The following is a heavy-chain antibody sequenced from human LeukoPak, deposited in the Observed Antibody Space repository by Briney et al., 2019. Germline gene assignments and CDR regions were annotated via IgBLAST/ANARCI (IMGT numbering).Heavy chain of an antibody. Sequence: KASETLSLTCTVSGGSVSSGSYYWSWIRQPPGKGLEWIGYIYYSGSTNYNPSLKSRVTISVDTSKNQFSLKLSSVTAADTAVYYCARDPGAARPFDYWGQGTLVTVSS. CDR3: ARDPGAARPFDY. J-gene: IGHJ4*02. CDR1: GGSVSSGSYY. V-gene: IGHV4-61*01. D-gene: IGHD6-6*01. CDR2: IYYSGST.